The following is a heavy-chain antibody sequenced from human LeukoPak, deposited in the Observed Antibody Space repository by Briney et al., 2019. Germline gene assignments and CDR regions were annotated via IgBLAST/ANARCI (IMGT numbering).Heavy chain of an antibody. CDR2: MNPNSGNT. J-gene: IGHJ5*02. CDR3: ARQPQGDYDDWFDP. Sequence: ASVKVSCKASGYTFTSYDINWVRQATGQGLEWMGWMNPNSGNTGYAQKFQGRVTITRNTSISTAYMELSSLRSEDTAVYYCARQPQGDYDDWFDPWGQGTLVTVSS. V-gene: IGHV1-8*03. CDR1: GYTFTSYD. D-gene: IGHD3-22*01.